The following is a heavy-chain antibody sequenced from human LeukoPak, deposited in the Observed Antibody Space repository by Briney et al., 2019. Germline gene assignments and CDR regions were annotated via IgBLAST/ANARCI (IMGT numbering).Heavy chain of an antibody. CDR2: ISGSGDST. CDR3: ARDRGYSCGY. D-gene: IGHD5-18*01. CDR1: GFTFSNYW. V-gene: IGHV3-23*01. J-gene: IGHJ4*02. Sequence: GGSLRLSCAASGFTFSNYWMTWLRQAPGKGLEWVSTISGSGDSTYYADSVKGRFIISRDNSKNTLYLQMNSLRAEDTAVYYCARDRGYSCGYWGQGTLVTVSS.